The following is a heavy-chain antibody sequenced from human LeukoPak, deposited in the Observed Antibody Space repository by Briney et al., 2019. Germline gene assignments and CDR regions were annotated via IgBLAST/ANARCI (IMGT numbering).Heavy chain of an antibody. CDR1: GFTFSIYA. V-gene: IGHV3-23*01. J-gene: IGHJ4*02. CDR2: ISGSGGTA. D-gene: IGHD2-2*03. CDR3: AKLDGYCSSTSCPTGFDY. Sequence: GGSLRLSCAASGFTFSIYAMSWVRQAPGKGLEWVSAISGSGGTAYYADSVKGRFTISRDNSKNTLYLQMNSLRAEDTAVYYCAKLDGYCSSTSCPTGFDYWGQGTLVTVSS.